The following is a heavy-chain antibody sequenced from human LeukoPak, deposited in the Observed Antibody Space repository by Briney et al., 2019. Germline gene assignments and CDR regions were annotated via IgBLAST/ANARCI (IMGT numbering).Heavy chain of an antibody. Sequence: GESLQTSCKGSGSRFPNYWIGWGRPMPGKGLGWMGIIYPGDSHTRYSPSFQDQVTISVDKSISTAYLQWSSLKASDTAMYYCARGPYAYTSSATLGSYNWFDPWGQGSLVTVSS. CDR1: GSRFPNYW. J-gene: IGHJ5*02. CDR3: ARGPYAYTSSATLGSYNWFDP. D-gene: IGHD2-2*02. V-gene: IGHV5-51*01. CDR2: IYPGDSHT.